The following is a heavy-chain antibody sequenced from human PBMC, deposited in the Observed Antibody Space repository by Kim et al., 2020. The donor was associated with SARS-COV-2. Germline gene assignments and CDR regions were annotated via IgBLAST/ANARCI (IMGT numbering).Heavy chain of an antibody. V-gene: IGHV3-23*01. J-gene: IGHJ6*02. CDR3: AKDVYSITSFGVVTRGGMDV. CDR2: ISGSGGST. D-gene: IGHD3-3*01. Sequence: GGSLRLSCAASGFTFSSYAMSWVRQAPGKGLEWVSAISGSGGSTYYADSVKGRFTISRDNSKNTLYLQMNSLRAEDTAVYYCAKDVYSITSFGVVTRGGMDVWGQGTTVTVSS. CDR1: GFTFSSYA.